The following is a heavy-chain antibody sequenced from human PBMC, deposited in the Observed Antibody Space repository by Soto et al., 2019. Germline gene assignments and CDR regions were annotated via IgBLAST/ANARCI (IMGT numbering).Heavy chain of an antibody. J-gene: IGHJ6*02. V-gene: IGHV3-48*03. CDR2: ISSSGSTI. CDR3: ARDLTYYYDSSGYDQGPYGMDV. CDR1: GFTFSSYE. Sequence: PGGSLRLSCAASGFTFSSYEMNWVRQAPGKGLEWVSYISSSGSTIYYADSVKGRFTISRDNAKNSLYLQMNSLRAEETAVYYCARDLTYYYDSSGYDQGPYGMDVWGQGTTVTVSS. D-gene: IGHD3-22*01.